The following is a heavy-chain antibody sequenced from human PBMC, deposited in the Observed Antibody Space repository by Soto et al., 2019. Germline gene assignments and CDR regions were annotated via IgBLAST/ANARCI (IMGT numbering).Heavy chain of an antibody. CDR3: ARCMGYDDSGRFDPTFDR. D-gene: IGHD3-22*01. J-gene: IGHJ4*02. CDR1: GDSMNSEY. Sequence: SETLSLTCSVSGDSMNSEYWTWIRQTPGKGLEWIGYIFPTGTTNYNPSLKSRVIISVDRSKNKFSLDLFSVTDADTAIYYCARCMGYDDSGRFDPTFDRWGQGTRVT. CDR2: IFPTGTT. V-gene: IGHV4-4*09.